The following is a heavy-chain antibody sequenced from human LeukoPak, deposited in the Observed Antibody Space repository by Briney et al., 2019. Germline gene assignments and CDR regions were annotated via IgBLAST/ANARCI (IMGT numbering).Heavy chain of an antibody. CDR1: GGSFSGYF. CDR2: INHSRST. V-gene: IGHV4-34*01. Sequence: SETLSLTCAVYGGSFSGYFWNWIRQPPGKGLEWIGEINHSRSTNYSPSLTSRVTISLDTSKNQFSLKLSSVTAADTAVYFCARGRAMVDWGQGTLVTVSS. CDR3: ARGRAMVD. D-gene: IGHD5-18*01. J-gene: IGHJ4*02.